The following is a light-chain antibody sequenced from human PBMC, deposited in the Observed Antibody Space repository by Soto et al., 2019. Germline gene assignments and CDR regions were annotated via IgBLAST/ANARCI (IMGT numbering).Light chain of an antibody. J-gene: IGKJ2*01. V-gene: IGKV3-20*01. CDR1: PSVSRNY. Sequence: EIVLTQSPGTLPLSPGERATLSCRASPSVSRNYFVWYQQKPGQAPRPLIYGASSRATGIPDRFSGSGSGTDFTLTISRLEPEDFAVYYCQQYANSPFTFGQGTKLEIK. CDR3: QQYANSPFT. CDR2: GAS.